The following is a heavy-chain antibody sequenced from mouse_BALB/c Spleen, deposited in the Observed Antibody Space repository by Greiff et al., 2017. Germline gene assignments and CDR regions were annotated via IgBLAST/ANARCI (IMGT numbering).Heavy chain of an antibody. D-gene: IGHD2-3*01. J-gene: IGHJ3*01. CDR2: ISYDGSN. CDR3: AREENYDGYYAGWFAY. V-gene: IGHV3-6*02. Sequence: EVQVVESGPGLVKPSQSLSLTCSVTGYSITSGYYWNWIRQFPGNKLEWMGYISYDGSNNYNPSLKNRISITRDTSKNQFFLKLNSVTTEDTATYYCAREENYDGYYAGWFAYWGQGTLVTVSA. CDR1: GYSITSGYY.